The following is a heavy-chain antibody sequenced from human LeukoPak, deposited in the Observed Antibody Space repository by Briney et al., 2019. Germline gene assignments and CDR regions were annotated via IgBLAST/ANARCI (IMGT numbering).Heavy chain of an antibody. D-gene: IGHD4-23*01. CDR1: GFIFAKYA. J-gene: IGHJ4*02. CDR3: PKPLLTPGN. CDR2: TSASGADT. Sequence: GGSLRLSCTTSGFIFAKYAMAWVRQSPGKGLEWVSTTSASGADTYYADSVRGRFTISRDNSRNALYLQLSRLRVDDTAFYYCPKPLLTPGNWGPGTLVTVSS. V-gene: IGHV3-23*01.